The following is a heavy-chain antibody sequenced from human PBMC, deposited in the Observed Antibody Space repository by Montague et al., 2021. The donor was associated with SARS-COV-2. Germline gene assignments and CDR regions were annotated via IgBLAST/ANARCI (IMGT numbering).Heavy chain of an antibody. J-gene: IGHJ3*02. CDR3: AHDRVTMIVVAKADAFDI. CDR1: GFSLSTSGVG. D-gene: IGHD3-22*01. CDR2: TYWDDDK. Sequence: PALVKPTQTLTLTCTFSGFSLSTSGVGVGRIRQPPGKALEWLALTYWDDDKRYSPSLKSRLTITKDTSKNQVVLAMTNMDPVDTATYYCAHDRVTMIVVAKADAFDIWGQGTMVTVSS. V-gene: IGHV2-5*02.